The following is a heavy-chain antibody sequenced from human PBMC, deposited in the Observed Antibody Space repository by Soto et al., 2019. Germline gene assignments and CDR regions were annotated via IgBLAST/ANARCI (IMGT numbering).Heavy chain of an antibody. J-gene: IGHJ6*02. CDR1: GFTFSSYA. Sequence: GGSLRLSCAASGFTFSSYAMSWVRQAPGKGLDWVSAISGSGGSTYYADSVKGRFTISRDNSKNTLYLQMNSLRAEDTAVYYCAKVLITGLRGHYYYYGMDVWGQGTTVTVSS. V-gene: IGHV3-23*01. CDR2: ISGSGGST. D-gene: IGHD3-16*01. CDR3: AKVLITGLRGHYYYYGMDV.